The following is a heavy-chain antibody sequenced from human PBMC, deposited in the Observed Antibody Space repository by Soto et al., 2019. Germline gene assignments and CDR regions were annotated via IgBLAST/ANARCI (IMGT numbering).Heavy chain of an antibody. V-gene: IGHV3-30-3*01. D-gene: IGHD3-3*01. CDR2: ISYDGSNK. Sequence: GGSLRLSCAASGFTFSSYAMHWVRQAPGKGLEWVAVISYDGSNKYYADSVKGRFTISRDNSKNTLYLQMNSLRAEDTAVYYCASEDRGYDFWSGAWGQGTLVTVSS. CDR3: ASEDRGYDFWSGA. J-gene: IGHJ5*02. CDR1: GFTFSSYA.